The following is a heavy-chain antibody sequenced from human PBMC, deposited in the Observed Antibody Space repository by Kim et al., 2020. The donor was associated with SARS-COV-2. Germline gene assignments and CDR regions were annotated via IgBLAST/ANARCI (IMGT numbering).Heavy chain of an antibody. CDR1: GGSISSGGYS. D-gene: IGHD3-10*01. CDR3: ARERVRGVILDY. Sequence: SEALSLTCAVSGGSISSGGYSWSWIRQPPGKGLEWIGYIYHSGSTYYNPSLKSRVTISVDRSKNQFSLKLSSVTAADTAVYYCARERVRGVILDYWGQGTLVTVSS. CDR2: IYHSGST. J-gene: IGHJ4*02. V-gene: IGHV4-30-2*01.